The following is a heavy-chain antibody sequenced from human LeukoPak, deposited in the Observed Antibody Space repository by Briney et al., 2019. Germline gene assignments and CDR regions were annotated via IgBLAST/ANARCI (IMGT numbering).Heavy chain of an antibody. CDR2: IYYSGST. J-gene: IGHJ4*02. Sequence: SSETLSLTCTVSGGSISTYYWSWIRQPPGKGLEWVGYIYYSGSTNYNPSLKSRVTISVDTSKNHFSRKLSSVTAADTAVYYCARDIALTPVRLEFDYWGQGTLVTVSS. D-gene: IGHD3-16*01. CDR3: ARDIALTPVRLEFDY. CDR1: GGSISTYY. V-gene: IGHV4-59*01.